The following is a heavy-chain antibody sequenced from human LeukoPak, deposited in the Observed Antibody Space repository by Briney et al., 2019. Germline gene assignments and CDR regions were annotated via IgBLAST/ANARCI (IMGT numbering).Heavy chain of an antibody. CDR1: GFTFSSYG. CDR2: IWYDGSNE. V-gene: IGHV3-33*01. Sequence: GGSLRLSCAASGFTFSSYGVHWVRQAPGKGLEWVAVIWYDGSNEYYADSVKGRFTISRDNYKNTMSLQMNSLRAEDTAVYYCAREAAVAGKGGFDYWGQGTLVTVSS. D-gene: IGHD6-19*01. CDR3: AREAAVAGKGGFDY. J-gene: IGHJ4*02.